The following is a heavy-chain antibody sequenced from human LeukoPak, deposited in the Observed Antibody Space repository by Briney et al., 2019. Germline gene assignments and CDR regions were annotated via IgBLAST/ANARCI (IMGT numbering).Heavy chain of an antibody. V-gene: IGHV4-39*07. Sequence: SETLSLTCTVSGGSISSSSYYWGWIRQPPGKGLEWIGSIYYSGSTYYNPSLKSRVTISVDTSKNQFSLKLSSVTAADTAVYYCARDPSDCSGGSCYSFDYWGQGTLVTVSS. J-gene: IGHJ4*02. CDR1: GGSISSSSYY. CDR3: ARDPSDCSGGSCYSFDY. D-gene: IGHD2-15*01. CDR2: IYYSGST.